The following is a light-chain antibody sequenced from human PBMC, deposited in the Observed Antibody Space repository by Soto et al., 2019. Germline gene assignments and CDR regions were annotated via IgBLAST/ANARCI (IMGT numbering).Light chain of an antibody. CDR3: SSYAGSIFVV. J-gene: IGLJ2*01. Sequence: QSALTPPPSASGSPGQSVTISCTGTSSDVGGYNYVSWYQQHPGKAPKLMIYEVSKRPSGVPDRFSVSKSGNTASLTVSGLQAEDEADYSCSSYAGSIFVVFGGGTKLTVL. CDR2: EVS. CDR1: SSDVGGYNY. V-gene: IGLV2-8*01.